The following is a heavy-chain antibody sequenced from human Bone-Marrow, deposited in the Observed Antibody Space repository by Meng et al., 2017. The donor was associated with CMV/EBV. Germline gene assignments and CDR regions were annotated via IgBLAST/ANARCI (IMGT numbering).Heavy chain of an antibody. CDR2: IYSGGST. J-gene: IGHJ6*02. V-gene: IGHV3-66*02. Sequence: GGSLRLSCAASGFTVSSNYMSWVRQAPGKGLEWVSVIYSGGSTYYADSVKGRFTISRDNSKNTLYLQMNSLRAEDTAVYYCAREGYDFWSGYPTLYYYGMDVWGQGTTVTVSS. CDR1: GFTVSSNY. D-gene: IGHD3-3*01. CDR3: AREGYDFWSGYPTLYYYGMDV.